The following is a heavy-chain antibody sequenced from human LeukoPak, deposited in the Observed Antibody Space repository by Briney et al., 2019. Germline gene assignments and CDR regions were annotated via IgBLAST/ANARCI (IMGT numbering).Heavy chain of an antibody. D-gene: IGHD3-9*01. J-gene: IGHJ4*02. CDR1: GGSISSSSYY. CDR3: ARYFDWLSFDY. Sequence: SETLSLTCTVSGGSISSSSYYWGWIRQPPGKGLEWIGSIYYSGSTYYNPSLKSRVTISVDTSKNQFSLKLSSVTAADTAVYYCARYFDWLSFDYWGQGTLVTVSS. CDR2: IYYSGST. V-gene: IGHV4-39*07.